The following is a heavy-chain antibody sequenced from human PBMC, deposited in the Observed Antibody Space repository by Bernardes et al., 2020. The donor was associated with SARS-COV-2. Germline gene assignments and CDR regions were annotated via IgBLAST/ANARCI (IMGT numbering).Heavy chain of an antibody. D-gene: IGHD2-2*01. V-gene: IGHV3-7*04. CDR2: IKHDGSER. J-gene: IGHJ6*02. Sequence: VSLRLSCTASGFTFSTYWMSWVRQAPGKGLEWVANIKHDGSERYYVDSVKGRFTISRDNAKNSLYLQMNSLRAEDTAVYYCARTQYQLLLVDSYDMDVWGQGTTVTVSS. CDR1: GFTFSTYW. CDR3: ARTQYQLLLVDSYDMDV.